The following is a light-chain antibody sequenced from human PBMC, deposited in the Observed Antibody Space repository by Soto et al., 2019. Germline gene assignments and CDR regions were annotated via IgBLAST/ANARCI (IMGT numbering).Light chain of an antibody. CDR2: EVT. Sequence: QSALTQPPSASGSPGQSLTISCTGTSSDVGFYNFVSWYQQRPGKAPKLVIYEVTKRPSGVPDRFSGSKSGNTASLTISGLQAEDEADYYCCSYAGDLALFGGGTKVTVL. J-gene: IGLJ2*01. V-gene: IGLV2-8*01. CDR1: SSDVGFYNF. CDR3: CSYAGDLAL.